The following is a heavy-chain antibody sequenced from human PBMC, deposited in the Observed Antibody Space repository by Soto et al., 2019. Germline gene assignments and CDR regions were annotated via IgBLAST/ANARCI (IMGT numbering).Heavy chain of an antibody. Sequence: EVQLLESGGGLVQPGGSLRLSCAASGFTFSSYAMSWVRQAPGKGLEWVSAISGSGGSTYYADSVKGRFTISRDNSKNPLNLKRNSRRAKDTPVYNCAKDLNNNDSIGYYSPYGGKGTLVPSPQ. CDR3: AKDLNNNDSIGYYSPY. CDR2: ISGSGGST. CDR1: GFTFSSYA. J-gene: IGHJ4*02. D-gene: IGHD3-22*01. V-gene: IGHV3-23*01.